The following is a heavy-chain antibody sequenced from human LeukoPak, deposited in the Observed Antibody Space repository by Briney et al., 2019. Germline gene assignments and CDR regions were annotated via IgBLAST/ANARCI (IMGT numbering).Heavy chain of an antibody. CDR3: ARVYDILTGYYNAIYGY. CDR1: GYIFSDYY. CDR2: INPNSGGT. V-gene: IGHV1-2*02. D-gene: IGHD3-9*01. Sequence: ASVNVSCKASGYIFSDYYMHWVRQAPGQGLEWMGWINPNSGGTNYAQKFQGRVTMTRDTSISTAYMELSRLRSDDTAVYYCARVYDILTGYYNAIYGYWGQGTLVTVSS. J-gene: IGHJ4*02.